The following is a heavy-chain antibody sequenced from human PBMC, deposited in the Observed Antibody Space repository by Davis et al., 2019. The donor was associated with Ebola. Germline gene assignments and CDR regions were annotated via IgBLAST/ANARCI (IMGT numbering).Heavy chain of an antibody. CDR1: GFTFDDYA. V-gene: IGHV3-9*01. J-gene: IGHJ4*02. Sequence: SLKISCAASGFTFDDYAMHWVRQAPGKGLEWVSGISWNSGSIGYADSVKGRFTISRDNAKNSLYLQMNSLRAEDTALYYCARERVRGYSDYDVSLGFDYWGQGTLVAVSS. D-gene: IGHD5-12*01. CDR3: ARERVRGYSDYDVSLGFDY. CDR2: ISWNSGSI.